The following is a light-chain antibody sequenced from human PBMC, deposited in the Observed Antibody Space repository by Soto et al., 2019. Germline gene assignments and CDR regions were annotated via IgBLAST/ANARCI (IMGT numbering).Light chain of an antibody. J-gene: IGKJ1*01. V-gene: IGKV1-39*01. CDR1: QNIKTY. CDR3: QQCFSPPRT. Sequence: DIQMTQSPSSLSASVGDRVTITCRASQNIKTYLNWYQQKPGKAPKVLIYGATNLQSGVPSRFSGSGSGTDFTLTINSLQPEDFATYYCQQCFSPPRTFGQGTRVEIK. CDR2: GAT.